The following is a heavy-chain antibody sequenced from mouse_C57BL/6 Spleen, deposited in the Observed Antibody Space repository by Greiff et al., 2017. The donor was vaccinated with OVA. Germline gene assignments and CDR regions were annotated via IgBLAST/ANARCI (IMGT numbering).Heavy chain of an antibody. CDR1: GYSFTSGYY. D-gene: IGHD2-1*01. Sequence: EVKLQESGPGLVKPSQSLSLTCSVTGYSFTSGYYWNWIRQFPGNKLEWMGYISYDGSNNYNPSLKNRISITRDTSKNQFFLKLNSVTTEDTATYYCARVGIYYGNPYAMDYWGQGTSVTVSS. V-gene: IGHV3-6*01. J-gene: IGHJ4*01. CDR3: ARVGIYYGNPYAMDY. CDR2: ISYDGSN.